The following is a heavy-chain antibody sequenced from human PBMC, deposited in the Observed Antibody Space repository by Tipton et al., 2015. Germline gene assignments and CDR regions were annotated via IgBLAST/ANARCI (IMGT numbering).Heavy chain of an antibody. D-gene: IGHD3-22*01. Sequence: SLRLSCAASGFSFHNAWMNWVRQAPGKGLEWIGRIKSKTDGGTTDYAAPVKGRFTISRDDSKNTLYLQMKSLKTEDTALYYCSTDPDTNSYYANSDTWAYFDSWGQGTLVTVSS. CDR3: STDPDTNSYYANSDTWAYFDS. V-gene: IGHV3-15*07. J-gene: IGHJ4*02. CDR1: GFSFHNAW. CDR2: IKSKTDGGTT.